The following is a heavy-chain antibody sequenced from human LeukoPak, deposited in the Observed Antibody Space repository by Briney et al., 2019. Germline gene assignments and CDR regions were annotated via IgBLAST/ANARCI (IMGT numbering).Heavy chain of an antibody. D-gene: IGHD1-26*01. J-gene: IGHJ5*02. CDR2: MFYNGNA. CDR3: ARGGNYWPQWWFDP. V-gene: IGHV4-39*07. CDR1: GGSITTTHYY. Sequence: SETLSLTCTVSGGSITTTHYYWGWIRQPPGKGLEWIGTMFYNGNANYNPSLKSRVTMSLDASKNQFSLELNSVTPADTAVYYCARGGNYWPQWWFDPWGRGTLVSVSS.